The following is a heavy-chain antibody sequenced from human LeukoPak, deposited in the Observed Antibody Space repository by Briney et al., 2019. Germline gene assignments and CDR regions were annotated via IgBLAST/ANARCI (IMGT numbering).Heavy chain of an antibody. D-gene: IGHD2-2*01. V-gene: IGHV4-31*03. CDR2: IYYSGTT. CDR3: ARAACSSTSCYAGYYYGMDV. J-gene: IGHJ6*02. CDR1: GDSISSGGSY. Sequence: SQTLSLTCTVSGDSISSGGSYWRWTRQHPGEGLEWIGYIYYSGTTQYNPSLKSRFTISIDTSKNQFSLKLTSVTAADTAVYYCARAACSSTSCYAGYYYGMDVWGQGTTVTVSS.